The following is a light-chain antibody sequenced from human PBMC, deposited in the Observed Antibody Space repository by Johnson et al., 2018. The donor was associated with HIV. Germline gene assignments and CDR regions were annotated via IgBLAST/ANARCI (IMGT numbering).Light chain of an antibody. Sequence: QSVLTQPPSVSAAPGQKVTISCSGSSSNIGNNFVSWYQQLPGTAPKLLIYDNNKRPSGLPDRFSGSTSGTSATLGITGLQTRDEADYYCGTWDTRLSAGHVFGTGTKVTVL. V-gene: IGLV1-51*01. CDR2: DNN. CDR1: SSNIGNNF. J-gene: IGLJ1*01. CDR3: GTWDTRLSAGHV.